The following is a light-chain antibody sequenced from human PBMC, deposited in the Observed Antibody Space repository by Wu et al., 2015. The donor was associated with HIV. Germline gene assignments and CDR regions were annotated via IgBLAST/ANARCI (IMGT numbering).Light chain of an antibody. V-gene: IGKV1-39*01. Sequence: DIQMTQFPPSLSASIGDRVIITCRASQSISNYLNWYQQKPGKAPKLLISAASSLQSGVPSRFSGSGSGTDFTLTINSIQPEDFATYHCQQSYTAPPLTFGGGTKVEIK. CDR2: AAS. J-gene: IGKJ4*01. CDR1: QSISNY. CDR3: QQSYTAPPLT.